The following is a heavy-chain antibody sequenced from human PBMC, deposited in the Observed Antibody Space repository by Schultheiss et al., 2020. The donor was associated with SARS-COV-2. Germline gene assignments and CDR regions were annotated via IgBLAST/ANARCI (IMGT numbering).Heavy chain of an antibody. V-gene: IGHV3-21*01. Sequence: GGSLRLSCAASGFTFSSYSMNWVRQAPGKGLEWVSSISSSSSYIYYADSVKGRFTISRDNSKNTLYLQMNSLRAEDTAVYYCARDGPLIAVAGTWDYYGMDVWGQGTTVTVSS. J-gene: IGHJ6*02. CDR3: ARDGPLIAVAGTWDYYGMDV. CDR2: ISSSSSYI. CDR1: GFTFSSYS. D-gene: IGHD6-19*01.